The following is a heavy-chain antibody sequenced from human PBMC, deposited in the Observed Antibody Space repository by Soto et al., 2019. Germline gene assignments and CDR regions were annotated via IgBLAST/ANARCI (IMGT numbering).Heavy chain of an antibody. D-gene: IGHD3-22*01. CDR3: ARGNNDSSGYYGAFDI. CDR1: GFTVSSNY. CDR2: IYSGGST. Sequence: EVQLVETGGGLIQPGGSLRLSCAASGFTVSSNYMSWVRQAPGKGLEWVSVIYSGGSTYYADSVKGRFTISRDNSKNTLYLQMNSLRAEDTAVYYCARGNNDSSGYYGAFDIWGQGTMVTVSS. J-gene: IGHJ3*02. V-gene: IGHV3-53*02.